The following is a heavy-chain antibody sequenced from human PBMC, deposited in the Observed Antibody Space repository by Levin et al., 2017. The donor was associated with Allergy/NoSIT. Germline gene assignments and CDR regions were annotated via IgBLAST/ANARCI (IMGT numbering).Heavy chain of an antibody. CDR1: GGSISSSSYY. J-gene: IGHJ2*01. Sequence: SETLSLTCTVSGGSISSSSYYWGWIRQPPGKGLEWIGSIYYSGSTYYNPSLKSRVTISVDTSKNQFSLKLSSVTAADTAVYYCATTQSLDYGDWYFDLWGRGTLVTVSS. V-gene: IGHV4-39*07. D-gene: IGHD4-17*01. CDR2: IYYSGST. CDR3: ATTQSLDYGDWYFDL.